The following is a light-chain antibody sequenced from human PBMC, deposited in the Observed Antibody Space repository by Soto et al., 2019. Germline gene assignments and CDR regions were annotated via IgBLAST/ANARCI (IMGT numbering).Light chain of an antibody. CDR1: QGISSY. CDR2: AAS. V-gene: IGKV1-9*01. J-gene: IGKJ1*01. CDR3: QQLNSYPRT. Sequence: DIQLTQSPSFLSASVGDRVTLTCRASQGISSYLAWYKQKPGKAPKLLIYAASTLQSGVPSRFRGSGSGTEFTLTIISLQPEDFATYYCQQLNSYPRTFGQGTEVDIK.